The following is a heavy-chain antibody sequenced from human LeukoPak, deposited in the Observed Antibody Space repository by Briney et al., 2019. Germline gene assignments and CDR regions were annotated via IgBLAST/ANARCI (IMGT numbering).Heavy chain of an antibody. V-gene: IGHV4-34*01. CDR1: GGSFSGYY. CDR3: ARSGHRVAGRAHNWFDP. D-gene: IGHD5-12*01. J-gene: IGHJ5*02. CDR2: INHSGST. Sequence: SETLSLTCAVYGGSFSGYYWSWIRQPPGKGLEWIGEINHSGSTNYNPSLKSRVTISVDTSKNQFSLKLSSVTAADTAVYYCARSGHRVAGRAHNWFDPWGQGTLVTVSS.